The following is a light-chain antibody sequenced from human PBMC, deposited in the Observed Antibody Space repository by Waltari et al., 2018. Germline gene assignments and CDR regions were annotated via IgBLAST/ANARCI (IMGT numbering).Light chain of an antibody. V-gene: IGKV3-15*01. J-gene: IGKJ4*01. CDR1: QTVSRN. CDR2: GVS. Sequence: EIVMTQSTATLSVSPGDRATLSCRARQTVSRNLAWYQQKPVQAPRLLIYGVSTRATCIPARFSGSGSETEFTLTISSLQSEDFAVYYCQQYNDWPPLTFGGGTKVEIK. CDR3: QQYNDWPPLT.